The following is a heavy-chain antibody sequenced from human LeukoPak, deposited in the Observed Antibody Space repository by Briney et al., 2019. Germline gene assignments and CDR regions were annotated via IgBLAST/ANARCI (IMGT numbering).Heavy chain of an antibody. V-gene: IGHV3-23*01. D-gene: IGHD3-22*01. CDR2: LSTSAR. J-gene: IGHJ4*02. CDR3: ARGEVAVQYYFES. Sequence: GGSLRLSCAASGFTISNYAMSWVRQGPGKGLEWVSGLSTSARYADSAKRRFIVSRAPPRNTFSLQMKSLRAEAAAVYYCARGEVAVQYYFESWGQGTLVTVSS. CDR1: GFTISNYA.